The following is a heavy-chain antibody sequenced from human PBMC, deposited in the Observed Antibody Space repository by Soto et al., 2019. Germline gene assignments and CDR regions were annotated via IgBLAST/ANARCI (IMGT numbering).Heavy chain of an antibody. Sequence: SVKVSCKASGGTFSSYAISWVRQAPGQGLEWMGGIIPIFGTANYAQKFQGRVTITADESTSTAYMELSSLRSEDTAVYYCARGNMVRGVYYYYYGMDVSGQGTTVTVAS. V-gene: IGHV1-69*13. CDR2: IIPIFGTA. CDR1: GGTFSSYA. J-gene: IGHJ6*02. CDR3: ARGNMVRGVYYYYYGMDV. D-gene: IGHD3-10*01.